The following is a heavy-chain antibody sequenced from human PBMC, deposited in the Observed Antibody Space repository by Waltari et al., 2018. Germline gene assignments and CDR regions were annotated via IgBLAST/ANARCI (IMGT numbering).Heavy chain of an antibody. Sequence: LVESGGDLVRPGGSLRLSWSGSGFNLRSYWGSWVRQAPGKGLEWVANINYDGRAQWYEDSVSGRLTVSRDNAKNSLYLEMNNVRVDDTAVYYCARGSAYYVRVWDLWGPGTLVTVSS. V-gene: IGHV3-7*03. J-gene: IGHJ4*02. CDR1: GFNLRSYW. CDR3: ARGSAYYVRVWDL. CDR2: INYDGRAQ. D-gene: IGHD3-16*01.